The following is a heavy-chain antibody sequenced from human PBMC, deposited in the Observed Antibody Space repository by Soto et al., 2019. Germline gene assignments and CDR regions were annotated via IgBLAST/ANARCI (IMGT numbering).Heavy chain of an antibody. CDR1: GYNFVTYG. CDR3: ARQAGTLARGVFRMDP. J-gene: IGHJ5*02. CDR2: SSSYNGNT. D-gene: IGHD3-10*01. V-gene: IGHV1-18*01. Sequence: QVHLVQSGTEVPKPGASVKVACKASGYNFVTYGFSWVRQAPGHGLEWMGWSSSYNGNTIYAPKVQGRGNMTPDTATNTAHMELRNLTSDDTAVYYCARQAGTLARGVFRMDPWGQGTLGSVSS.